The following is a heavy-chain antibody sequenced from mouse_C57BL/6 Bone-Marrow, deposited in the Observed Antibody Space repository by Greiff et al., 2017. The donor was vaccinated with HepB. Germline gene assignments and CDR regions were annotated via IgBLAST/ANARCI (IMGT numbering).Heavy chain of an antibody. CDR2: IDPSDSYT. CDR3: ARGTWWLP. D-gene: IGHD2-3*01. Sequence: QVQLKEPGAELVKPGASVKLSCKASGYTFTSYWMQWVKQRPGQGLEWIGEIDPSDSYTNYNQKFKGKATLTVDTSSSTAYMQLSSLTSEDSAVYYCARGTWWLPWGQGTLVTVSA. V-gene: IGHV1-50*01. J-gene: IGHJ3*01. CDR1: GYTFTSYW.